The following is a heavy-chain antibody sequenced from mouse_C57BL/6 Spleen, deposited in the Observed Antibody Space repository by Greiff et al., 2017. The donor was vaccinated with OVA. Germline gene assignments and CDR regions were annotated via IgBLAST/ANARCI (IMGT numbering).Heavy chain of an antibody. Sequence: QVQLQQSGPGLVQPSQSLSITCTVSGFSLTRYGVHWVRQSPGKGLAWLGVIWSGGSTDYNAAFISRLSISKDNSKSQVFLKRNSLQADDTAIYYCARNVYYGSSYDAMDYWGQGTSVTVSS. CDR3: ARNVYYGSSYDAMDY. D-gene: IGHD1-1*01. CDR2: IWSGGST. CDR1: GFSLTRYG. J-gene: IGHJ4*01. V-gene: IGHV2-2*01.